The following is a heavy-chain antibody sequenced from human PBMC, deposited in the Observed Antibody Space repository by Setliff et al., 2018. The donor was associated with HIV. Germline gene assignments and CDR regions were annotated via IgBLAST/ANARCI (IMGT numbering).Heavy chain of an antibody. CDR3: TRHAPGSDYGDAYYFDY. D-gene: IGHD4-17*01. J-gene: IGHJ4*02. Sequence: PSETLSLTCTVSGGSISSGSYYWSWIRQPAGKGLEWIGRIYTSGSTNYNPSLKGRVTISVDTSKNQFSLKLSSVTAADTAVYYCTRHAPGSDYGDAYYFDYWGQGRLVTVSS. V-gene: IGHV4-61*02. CDR2: IYTSGST. CDR1: GGSISSGSYY.